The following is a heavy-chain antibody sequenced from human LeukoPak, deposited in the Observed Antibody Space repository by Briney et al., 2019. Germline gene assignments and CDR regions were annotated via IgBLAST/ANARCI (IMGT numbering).Heavy chain of an antibody. J-gene: IGHJ5*02. CDR2: MNQDGSEK. CDR1: GFTFSNYW. V-gene: IGHV3-7*01. Sequence: PGGSLRLSCAASGFTFSNYWMTWVRQAPGKGLEWVANMNQDGSEKYYVGSVKGRFTISRDNAKNSLYLQMNSLRAEDTAVYYCARPAGYCSRTTCSGFDPWGQGTLVTVSS. CDR3: ARPAGYCSRTTCSGFDP. D-gene: IGHD2-2*01.